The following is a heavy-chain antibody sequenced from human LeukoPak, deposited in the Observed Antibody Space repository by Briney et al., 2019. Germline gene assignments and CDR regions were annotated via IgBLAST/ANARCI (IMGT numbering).Heavy chain of an antibody. CDR3: ASAYDRSGYLTGFDP. CDR2: IYYSGST. D-gene: IGHD3-22*01. V-gene: IGHV4-30-4*01. J-gene: IGHJ5*02. CDR1: GGSISSGEYY. Sequence: PSETLSLTCTVSGGSISSGEYYWSWLRQPPGTGLEWLGYIYYSGSTYYNPSLKSRVTISVDTSKNKFSLKLSSVTAADTAVYYCASAYDRSGYLTGFDPWGQGTLVTVSS.